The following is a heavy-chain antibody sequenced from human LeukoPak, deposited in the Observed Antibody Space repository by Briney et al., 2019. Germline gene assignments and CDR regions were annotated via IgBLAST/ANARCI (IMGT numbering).Heavy chain of an antibody. CDR3: AREYSSSWYSFDY. Sequence: SETLSLTCTVSGGSISSNNYYWGWIRQPPGKGLEWIGNIYTTGSTYYSPSLKSRVTISVDTSKNQFSLKLSSVTAADTAVYYCAREYSSSWYSFDYWGQGTLVTVSS. CDR1: GGSISSNNYY. CDR2: IYTTGST. D-gene: IGHD6-13*01. J-gene: IGHJ4*02. V-gene: IGHV4-39*07.